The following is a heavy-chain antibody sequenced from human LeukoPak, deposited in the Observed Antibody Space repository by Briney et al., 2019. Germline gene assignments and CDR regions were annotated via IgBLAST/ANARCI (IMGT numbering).Heavy chain of an antibody. CDR1: GGSISSSSYY. J-gene: IGHJ4*02. Sequence: SGTLSLTCTVSGGSISSSSYYWGWIRQPPGKGLEWIGSIYYSGSTYYNPSLKSRVTISVDTSKNQFSLKLTSVTAADTAVYYCARHHGPIGGSDFDYWGQGTLVTVSS. CDR2: IYYSGST. V-gene: IGHV4-39*01. CDR3: ARHHGPIGGSDFDY. D-gene: IGHD1-26*01.